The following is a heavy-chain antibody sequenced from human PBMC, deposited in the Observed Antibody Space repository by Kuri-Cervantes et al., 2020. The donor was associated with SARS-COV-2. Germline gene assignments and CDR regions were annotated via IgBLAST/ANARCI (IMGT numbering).Heavy chain of an antibody. Sequence: GESLKISCAASGFTFSDYYMSWIRQAPGKGLEWVSYISSSGSTIYYADSVKGRFTISRDNAKNSLYLQMNSLKTEDTAMYYCTSTYYYDSSGYYGDAFDIWGQGTMVTVSS. V-gene: IGHV3-11*01. CDR2: ISSSGSTI. J-gene: IGHJ3*02. D-gene: IGHD3-22*01. CDR3: TSTYYYDSSGYYGDAFDI. CDR1: GFTFSDYY.